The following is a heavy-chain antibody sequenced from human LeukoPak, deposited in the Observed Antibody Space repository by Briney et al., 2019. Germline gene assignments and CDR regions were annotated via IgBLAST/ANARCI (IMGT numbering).Heavy chain of an antibody. D-gene: IGHD1-26*01. V-gene: IGHV3-48*03. Sequence: GGSLRLSCAASGFTFSSYEMNWVRQAPGKGLEWVSHISSSGSTIYYADSVKGRFTISRDNAKNSLYLQMNSLRAEDTAVYYCARGRTELRDAFDIWGQGTMVTVSS. CDR3: ARGRTELRDAFDI. CDR1: GFTFSSYE. J-gene: IGHJ3*02. CDR2: ISSSGSTI.